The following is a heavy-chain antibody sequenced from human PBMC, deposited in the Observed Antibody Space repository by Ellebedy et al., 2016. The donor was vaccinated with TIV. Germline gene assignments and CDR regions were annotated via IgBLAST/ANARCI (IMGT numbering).Heavy chain of an antibody. CDR1: NGSFSGYF. CDR3: ARARGQYLYGSGSYFTN. V-gene: IGHV4-34*01. D-gene: IGHD3-10*01. CDR2: INPSGTT. Sequence: MPSETLSLTCAVYNGSFSGYFWTRLRQPPGPGLEWIGEINPSGTTNYNPSLKGRLTISVDTPKKQFSLRLTSVTAADTALYYCARARGQYLYGSGSYFTNWGQGIMVAVSS. J-gene: IGHJ4*02.